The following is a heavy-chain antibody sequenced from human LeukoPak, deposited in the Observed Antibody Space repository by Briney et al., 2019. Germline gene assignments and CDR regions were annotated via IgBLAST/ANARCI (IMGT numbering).Heavy chain of an antibody. CDR3: AVTPIQANYFDY. D-gene: IGHD1-1*01. V-gene: IGHV4-59*01. CDR2: IYYSGST. CDR1: GGSISSYY. Sequence: SETLSLTCTVSGGSISSYYWSWIRQPPGKGLEWIGYIYYSGSTNYNPSLKSRVTIPVDTSKNQFSLKLSSVTAADTAVYYCAVTPIQANYFDYWGQGTLVTVSS. J-gene: IGHJ4*02.